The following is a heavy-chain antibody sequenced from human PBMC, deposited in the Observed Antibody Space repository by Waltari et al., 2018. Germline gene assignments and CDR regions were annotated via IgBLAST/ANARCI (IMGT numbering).Heavy chain of an antibody. V-gene: IGHV4-61*02. CDR3: ARERIVNAFDI. CDR1: GGSISSGSYY. J-gene: IGHJ3*02. D-gene: IGHD3-16*02. CDR2: IYTNGST. Sequence: QVQLQESGPGLVKPSQTLSLTCTVSGGSISSGSYYWSWIRQPAGKGLEWIGRIYTNGSTNYNPSLKSRVTISVGPSKNQFSLKLSSVTAADTAVYYCARERIVNAFDIWGQGTMVTVSS.